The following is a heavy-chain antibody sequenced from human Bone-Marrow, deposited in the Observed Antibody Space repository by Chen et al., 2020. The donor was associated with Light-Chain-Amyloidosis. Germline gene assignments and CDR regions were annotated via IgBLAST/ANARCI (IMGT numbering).Heavy chain of an antibody. D-gene: IGHD5-18*01. Sequence: GSGTGLVKPSQTLSLTCSVSGASMTNGRHYWSWIRLPAGKGLEWIGRIYTSGNTNYSPSLKSRVTISVDTSKNQFSLKLNSVTAADTAVYYCAREGTAMGRGQFLNFFYYMDVWGKGTTVTVSS. V-gene: IGHV4-61*02. CDR1: GASMTNGRHY. CDR2: IYTSGNT. CDR3: AREGTAMGRGQFLNFFYYMDV. J-gene: IGHJ6*03.